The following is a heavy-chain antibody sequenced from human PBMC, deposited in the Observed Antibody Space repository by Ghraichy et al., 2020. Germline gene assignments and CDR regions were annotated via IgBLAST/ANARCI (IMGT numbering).Heavy chain of an antibody. CDR3: AKWRRRGGPARITMVRGVIHRPYYYYYGMDV. D-gene: IGHD3-10*01. J-gene: IGHJ6*02. Sequence: GGSLRLSCAASGFTFSSYAMSWVRQAPGKGLEWVSAISGSGGSTYYADSVKGRFTISRDNSKNTLYLQMNSLRAEDTAVYYCAKWRRRGGPARITMVRGVIHRPYYYYYGMDVWGQGTTVTVSS. CDR1: GFTFSSYA. V-gene: IGHV3-23*01. CDR2: ISGSGGST.